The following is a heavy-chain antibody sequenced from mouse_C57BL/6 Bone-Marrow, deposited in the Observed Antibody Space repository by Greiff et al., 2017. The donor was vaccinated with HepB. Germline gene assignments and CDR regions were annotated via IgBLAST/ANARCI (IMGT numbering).Heavy chain of an antibody. CDR1: GFTFSSYA. V-gene: IGHV5-4*03. Sequence: EVMLVESGGGLVKPGGSLKLSCAASGFTFSSYAMSWVRQTPEKRLEWVATISDGGSYTYYPDNVKGRFTISRDNAKNNLYLQMSHLKSEDTAMYYCARTGNLYFDVWGTGTTVTVSS. J-gene: IGHJ1*03. D-gene: IGHD4-1*01. CDR3: ARTGNLYFDV. CDR2: ISDGGSYT.